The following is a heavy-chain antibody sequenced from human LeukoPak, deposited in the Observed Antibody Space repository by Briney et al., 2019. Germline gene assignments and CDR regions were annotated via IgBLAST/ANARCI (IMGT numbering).Heavy chain of an antibody. V-gene: IGHV3-7*03. CDR1: GFDFSNYW. J-gene: IGHJ4*02. D-gene: IGHD3-10*01. Sequence: GGSLRLSCAASGFDFSNYWMYWVRQAPGKGLEWVANIKQDGSEKYYVDSVRGRFTISRDNAKNSLSLQMNSLRAEDTAVYYCAREGITMVRGAKDYWGQGTLVTVSS. CDR3: AREGITMVRGAKDY. CDR2: IKQDGSEK.